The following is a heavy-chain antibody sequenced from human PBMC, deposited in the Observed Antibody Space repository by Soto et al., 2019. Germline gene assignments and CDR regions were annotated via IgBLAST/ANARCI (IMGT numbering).Heavy chain of an antibody. D-gene: IGHD3-3*01. CDR3: ARDPITIFGVVHPVDV. CDR2: IYYSGST. Sequence: SLSYSVADGSIRGGGYCWSWIRQHPGKGLEWIGYIYYSGSTYYNPSLKSRVTISVDTSKNQFSLKLSSVTAADTAVYYCARDPITIFGVVHPVDVWGQGTTVT. CDR1: DGSIRGGGYC. V-gene: IGHV4-31*03. J-gene: IGHJ6*02.